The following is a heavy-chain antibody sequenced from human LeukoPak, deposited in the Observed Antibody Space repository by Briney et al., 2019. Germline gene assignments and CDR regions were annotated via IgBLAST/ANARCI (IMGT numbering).Heavy chain of an antibody. CDR1: GYSFTSYW. Sequence: GESPKISCKGSGYSFTSYWIGWVRQMPGKGLEWMGIIYPGDSDTRYSPSFQGQVTISADKSISTAYLQWSSLKASDTAMYYCARLPVGYCSSTSCYNLFDYWGQGTLVTVSS. CDR2: IYPGDSDT. V-gene: IGHV5-51*01. CDR3: ARLPVGYCSSTSCYNLFDY. D-gene: IGHD2-2*02. J-gene: IGHJ4*02.